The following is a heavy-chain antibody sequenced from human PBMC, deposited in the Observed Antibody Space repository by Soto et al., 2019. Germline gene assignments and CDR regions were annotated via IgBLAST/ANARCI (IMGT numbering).Heavy chain of an antibody. CDR3: ASRGSSSWYWFDY. CDR2: INHSGST. D-gene: IGHD6-13*01. J-gene: IGHJ4*02. Sequence: SETLSLTCAVYGGSFSGYYWSWIRQPPGKGLEWIGEINHSGSTNYNPSLKSRVTISVDTSKNQFYLKLSSVTAADTAVYYCASRGSSSWYWFDYWGQGTLVTVSS. CDR1: GGSFSGYY. V-gene: IGHV4-34*01.